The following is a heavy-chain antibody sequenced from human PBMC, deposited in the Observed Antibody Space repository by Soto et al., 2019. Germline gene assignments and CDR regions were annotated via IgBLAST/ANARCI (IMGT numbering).Heavy chain of an antibody. Sequence: SETLSLTCTVSGGSISSGDYYWSWIRQPPGKGLEWIGYIYYSGSTYYNPSLKSRVTISVDTSKNQFSLKLSSVTAADTAVYYCARHVGYCSGGSCSLYFDYWGQGTLVTVSS. V-gene: IGHV4-30-4*01. CDR1: GGSISSGDYY. J-gene: IGHJ4*02. CDR2: IYYSGST. CDR3: ARHVGYCSGGSCSLYFDY. D-gene: IGHD2-15*01.